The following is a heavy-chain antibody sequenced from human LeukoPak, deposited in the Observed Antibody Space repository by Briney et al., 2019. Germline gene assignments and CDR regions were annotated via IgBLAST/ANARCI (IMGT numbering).Heavy chain of an antibody. Sequence: SETLSLTCTVSGYTLSSAYYWSWIRQPPGKGLEWIGYIYYSGSTNYNPSLKSRVTISVDTSKNQFSLKLSSVTPEDTAVYYCARDSLPTLLGDYLVAALDYWGQGTLVTVSS. CDR1: GYTLSSAYY. V-gene: IGHV4-61*01. CDR3: ARDSLPTLLGDYLVAALDY. J-gene: IGHJ4*02. D-gene: IGHD4-17*01. CDR2: IYYSGST.